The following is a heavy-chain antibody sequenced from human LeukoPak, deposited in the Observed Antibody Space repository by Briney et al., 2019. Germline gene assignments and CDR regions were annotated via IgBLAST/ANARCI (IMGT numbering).Heavy chain of an antibody. CDR3: ARDRGGSYSAIDY. D-gene: IGHD1-26*01. CDR1: GFTFSSYS. J-gene: IGHJ4*02. V-gene: IGHV3-48*04. Sequence: GGSLRLSCAASGFTFSSYSMNWARQAPGKGLEWVSFISSSSSTIYYADSVKGRFTISRDNAKNSLYLQMNSLRAEDTAVYYCARDRGGSYSAIDYWGQGTLVTVSS. CDR2: ISSSSSTI.